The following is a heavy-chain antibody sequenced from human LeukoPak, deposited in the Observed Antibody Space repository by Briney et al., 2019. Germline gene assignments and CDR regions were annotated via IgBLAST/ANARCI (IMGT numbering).Heavy chain of an antibody. CDR3: ARDKGEYYYYMDV. V-gene: IGHV1-2*02. CDR2: INPNSGGT. J-gene: IGHJ6*03. CDR1: GYSFTGYY. Sequence: GASVKVSCKASGYSFTGYYMHWERQAPGQGLEWMGWINPNSGGTNYAQKFQGRVTMTRDTSISTAYMELSRLRSDDTAVYYCARDKGEYYYYMDVWGKGTTVTISS.